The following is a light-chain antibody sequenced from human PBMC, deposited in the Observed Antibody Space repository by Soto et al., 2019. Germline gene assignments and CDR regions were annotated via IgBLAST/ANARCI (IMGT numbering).Light chain of an antibody. Sequence: QSVLTQPPSVSAAPGQKVTISCSGSSSNIGSAYVSWYQQRPGTVPKIVMYEDYKRPSGIPDRFSGSKSGTSATLAITGLQTGDEADYYCATWDSRLTIGVFGGGTKLTVL. J-gene: IGLJ3*02. CDR3: ATWDSRLTIGV. V-gene: IGLV1-51*01. CDR2: EDY. CDR1: SSNIGSAY.